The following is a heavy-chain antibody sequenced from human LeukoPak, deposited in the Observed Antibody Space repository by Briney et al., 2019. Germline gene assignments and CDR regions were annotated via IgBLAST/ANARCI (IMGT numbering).Heavy chain of an antibody. D-gene: IGHD2-2*01. J-gene: IGHJ4*02. CDR2: INHSGST. V-gene: IGHV4-34*01. CDR3: ARDVVAARGSFDY. CDR1: DGSFSGYY. Sequence: PSETLSLTCAVYDGSFSGYYWSWIRQPPGKGLEWIGEINHSGSTNYNPSLKSRVTMSVDMSKNQFSLKLRSVTAADTAVYYCARDVVAARGSFDYWGQGTLVTVSS.